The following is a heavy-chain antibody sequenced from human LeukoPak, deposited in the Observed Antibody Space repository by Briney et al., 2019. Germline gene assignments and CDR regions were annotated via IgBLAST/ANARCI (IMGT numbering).Heavy chain of an antibody. Sequence: PGGSLRLSCAASGFTFSSYSMNWVRQAPGKGLEWVSSISSSSSYIYHADSVKGRFTISRDNAKNSLYLQMNSLRAEDTAVYYCARDHYYDSSGYTHFDYWGQGTLVTVSS. CDR3: ARDHYYDSSGYTHFDY. CDR1: GFTFSSYS. V-gene: IGHV3-21*01. D-gene: IGHD3-22*01. CDR2: ISSSSSYI. J-gene: IGHJ4*02.